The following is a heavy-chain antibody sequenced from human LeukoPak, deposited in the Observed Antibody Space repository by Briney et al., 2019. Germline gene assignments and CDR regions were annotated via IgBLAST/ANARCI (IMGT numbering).Heavy chain of an antibody. V-gene: IGHV4-59*01. CDR1: GGSISSYY. CDR3: ARVYCYDSSGPNFDY. J-gene: IGHJ4*02. Sequence: ASETLSLTCTVSGGSISSYYWSWIRQPPGKGLEWIGYIYYSGSTNYNPSLKSRVTISVDTSKNQFSLKLSSVTAADTAVYYCARVYCYDSSGPNFDYWGQGTLVTVSS. D-gene: IGHD3-22*01. CDR2: IYYSGST.